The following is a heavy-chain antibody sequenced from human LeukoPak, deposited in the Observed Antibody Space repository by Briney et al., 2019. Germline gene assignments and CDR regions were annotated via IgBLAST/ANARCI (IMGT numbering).Heavy chain of an antibody. D-gene: IGHD6-19*01. Sequence: GGSLRLSCAASGFTFSTYWMSWVRQAPGKGLEWVANIRQDGSEQYYMDSMRGRFTISRDNAKNSLFLEMNILRAEDTAVYYCARVAVIYYYYMEVWGKGTTVTVSS. J-gene: IGHJ6*03. CDR1: GFTFSTYW. V-gene: IGHV3-7*01. CDR3: ARVAVIYYYYMEV. CDR2: IRQDGSEQ.